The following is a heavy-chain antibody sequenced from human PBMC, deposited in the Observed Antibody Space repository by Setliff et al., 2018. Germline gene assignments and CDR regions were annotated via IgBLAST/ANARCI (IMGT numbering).Heavy chain of an antibody. D-gene: IGHD2-15*01. J-gene: IGHJ4*02. CDR3: ARTCSGSGCYAGLES. V-gene: IGHV3-48*01. Sequence: GGSLRLSCAASGFTFSTYNMNWVRQAPGKGLEWVSYISFSSSTIYYADSVKGRFTISRANSKNTLYLQMNSLRPEDTAVYYCARTCSGSGCYAGLESWGQGTPVTVSS. CDR1: GFTFSTYN. CDR2: ISFSSSTI.